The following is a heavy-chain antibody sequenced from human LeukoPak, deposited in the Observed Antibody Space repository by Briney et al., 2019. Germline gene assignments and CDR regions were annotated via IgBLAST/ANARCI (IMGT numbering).Heavy chain of an antibody. CDR2: IVPILGTA. CDR1: GDSFSTYV. Sequence: SVKVSCKASGDSFSTYVISWVRQAPGQGLEWMGGIVPILGTANIAQKFQGRVTITADESTTTVSMELSSLRSEDTAIYYCARGNPQMTTATMLIAWGQGTLVTVTS. J-gene: IGHJ5*02. V-gene: IGHV1-69*13. D-gene: IGHD4-11*01. CDR3: ARGNPQMTTATMLIA.